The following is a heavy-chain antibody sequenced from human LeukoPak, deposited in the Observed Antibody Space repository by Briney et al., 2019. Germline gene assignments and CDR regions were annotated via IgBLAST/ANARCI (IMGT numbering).Heavy chain of an antibody. D-gene: IGHD5-24*01. CDR1: GFTFSSYS. V-gene: IGHV3-21*01. J-gene: IGHJ3*02. Sequence: PGGSLRLSXAASGFTFSSYSMNWVRQAPGKGLEWVSSISSSSSYIYYADSVKGRFTISRDNAKNSLYLQMNSLRAEDTAVYYCATIGDGYNNDAFDIWGQGTMVTVSS. CDR3: ATIGDGYNNDAFDI. CDR2: ISSSSSYI.